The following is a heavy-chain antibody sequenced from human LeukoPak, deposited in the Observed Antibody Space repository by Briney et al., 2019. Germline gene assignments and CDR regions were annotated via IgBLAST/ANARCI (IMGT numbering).Heavy chain of an antibody. Sequence: GGSLRLSCAASGFTVSSNYMSWVRQAPGKGLEWVSVIYSGGSTYYADSVKGRFTISRDNSKNTLYLQMNSLRAEDTAVYYCARDGGYSSSWTAFGYWGQGTLVTVSS. CDR1: GFTVSSNY. D-gene: IGHD6-13*01. J-gene: IGHJ4*02. CDR3: ARDGGYSSSWTAFGY. V-gene: IGHV3-53*01. CDR2: IYSGGST.